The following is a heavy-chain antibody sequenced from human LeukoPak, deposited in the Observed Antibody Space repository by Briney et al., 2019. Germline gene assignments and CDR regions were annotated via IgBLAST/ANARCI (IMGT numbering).Heavy chain of an antibody. CDR3: ARGYSSVWYYFDY. V-gene: IGHV4-59*11. CDR1: GGSISSHY. J-gene: IGHJ4*02. Sequence: PSETLSLTCTVSGGSISSHYWSWIRQPPGKGLEWIGYIYYGGSTNYNPSLKSRVTLSVDTSKNQFSLKLTSVTAADTAVYYCARGYSSVWYYFDYWGQGTLVTVSS. D-gene: IGHD6-19*01. CDR2: IYYGGST.